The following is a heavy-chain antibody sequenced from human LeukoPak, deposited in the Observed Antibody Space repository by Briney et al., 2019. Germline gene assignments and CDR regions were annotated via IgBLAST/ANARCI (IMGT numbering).Heavy chain of an antibody. CDR1: GGSISSGSYY. CDR2: IYTSGST. CDR3: ARGVDDILTGYGNWFDP. V-gene: IGHV4-61*02. D-gene: IGHD3-9*01. J-gene: IGHJ5*02. Sequence: SQTLSLTCTVSGGSISSGSYYWSWIRQPAGKGLEWIGRIYTSGSTYYNPSLKSRVTISVDTSKNQFSLKLSSVTAADTAVYYCARGVDDILTGYGNWFDPWGQGTLVTVSS.